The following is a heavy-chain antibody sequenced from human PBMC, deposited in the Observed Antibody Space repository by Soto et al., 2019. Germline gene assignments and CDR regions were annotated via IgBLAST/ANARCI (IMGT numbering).Heavy chain of an antibody. V-gene: IGHV4-59*01. J-gene: IGHJ3*02. CDR1: GGSISRYY. D-gene: IGHD3-22*01. CDR3: ARDLHYYVSSGYPRVEAFDI. CDR2: IYYSGST. Sequence: QVQLQESGPGLVRPSEILSLTCTVSGGSISRYYWSWIRPPPGKGLEWIGCIYYSGSTNYSPSLKSRVTISVDTSKNQFSLKLSSVTAADTAVYYCARDLHYYVSSGYPRVEAFDIWGQGTMLTVSA.